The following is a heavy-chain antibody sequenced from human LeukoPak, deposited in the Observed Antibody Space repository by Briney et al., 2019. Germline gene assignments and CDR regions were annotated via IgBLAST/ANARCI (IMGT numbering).Heavy chain of an antibody. V-gene: IGHV1-18*01. J-gene: IGHJ4*02. CDR3: ARRQGTTLNFDY. Sequence: ASVKVSCKASGYTXSXYGFXWVXXAPGQXXXXMGWXNAYNGNTNYAXNLQGRVTMTTDTSTSTDYMELRSLRSDDTAVYYCARRQGTTLNFDYWGQGTLVTVSS. D-gene: IGHD1-1*01. CDR1: GYTXSXYG. CDR2: XNAYNGNT.